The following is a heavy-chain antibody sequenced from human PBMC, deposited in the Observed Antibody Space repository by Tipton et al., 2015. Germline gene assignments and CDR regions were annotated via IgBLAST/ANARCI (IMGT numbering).Heavy chain of an antibody. D-gene: IGHD2-15*01. CDR1: GGSFSGYY. V-gene: IGHV4-34*01. J-gene: IGHJ4*02. CDR2: INHSGRP. Sequence: GLVKPSETLSLTCAVYGGSFSGYYWNWIRQPPGKGLEWIGEINHSGRPNYTPSLKSRVTISVDTSKHQFSLKLSSVTAADTAVYYCTTTQGYWGQGILVTVSS. CDR3: TTTQGY.